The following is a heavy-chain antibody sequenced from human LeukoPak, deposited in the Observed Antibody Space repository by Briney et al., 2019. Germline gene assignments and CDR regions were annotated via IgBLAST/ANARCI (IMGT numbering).Heavy chain of an antibody. CDR2: ISYDGSNK. D-gene: IGHD5-18*01. CDR3: AKEDTAMVTYYFDY. V-gene: IGHV3-30*07. Sequence: LRLSCAASGFTFSSYAMHWVRQAPGKGLEWVAVISYDGSNKYYADSVKGRFTISRDNSKNTLYLQMNSLRAEDTAVYYCAKEDTAMVTYYFDYWGQGTLVTVSS. J-gene: IGHJ4*02. CDR1: GFTFSSYA.